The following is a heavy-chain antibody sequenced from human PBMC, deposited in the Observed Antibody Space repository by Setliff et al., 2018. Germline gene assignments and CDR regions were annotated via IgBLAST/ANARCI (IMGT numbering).Heavy chain of an antibody. J-gene: IGHJ4*02. Sequence: PGGSLRLSCAASGFTLTSYWMHWVRQAPGKGLVWVSSISSSSSYIYYADSLKGRFTISRDNAEDSLYLQMNSLRAEDTAVYFCARSENCYATHCSPYDYWGQGALVTVSS. V-gene: IGHV3-21*01. CDR1: GFTLTSYW. CDR2: ISSSSSYI. CDR3: ARSENCYATHCSPYDY. D-gene: IGHD2-15*01.